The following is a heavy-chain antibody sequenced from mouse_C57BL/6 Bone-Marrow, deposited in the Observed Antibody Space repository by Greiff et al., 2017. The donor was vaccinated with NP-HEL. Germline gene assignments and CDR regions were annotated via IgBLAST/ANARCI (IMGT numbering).Heavy chain of an antibody. CDR2: INSDGGST. CDR3: ARPLCYYGSGGFAY. D-gene: IGHD1-1*01. J-gene: IGHJ3*01. CDR1: EYEFPSHD. V-gene: IGHV5-2*01. Sequence: EVKVVESGGGLVQPGESLKLSCESNEYEFPSHDMSWVRKTPEKRLELVAAINSDGGSTYYPDTMERRFIISRDNTKKTLYLQMSSLRSEDTALYYCARPLCYYGSGGFAYWGQGTLVTVSA.